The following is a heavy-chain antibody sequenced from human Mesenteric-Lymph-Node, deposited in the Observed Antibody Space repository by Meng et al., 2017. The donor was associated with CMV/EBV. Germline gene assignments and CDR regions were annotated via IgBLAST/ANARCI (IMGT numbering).Heavy chain of an antibody. Sequence: QVQLQESGPGRVKPSETLSLTCTVSGGSISSYYWSWIRQPPGKGLEWIGYIYYSGSTNYNPSLKSRVTISVDTSKNQFSLKLSSVTAADTAVYYCARDGDYYDSSGYNPFDYWGQGTLVTVSS. CDR1: GGSISSYY. J-gene: IGHJ4*02. CDR2: IYYSGST. D-gene: IGHD3-22*01. V-gene: IGHV4-59*12. CDR3: ARDGDYYDSSGYNPFDY.